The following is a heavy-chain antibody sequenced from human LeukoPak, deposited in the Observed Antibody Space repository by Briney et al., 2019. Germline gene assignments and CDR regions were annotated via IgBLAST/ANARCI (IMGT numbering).Heavy chain of an antibody. CDR2: ISYDGSNT. CDR1: GFTFSSYG. D-gene: IGHD6-13*01. V-gene: IGHV3-30*18. Sequence: GGSLRLSCEASGFTFSSYGMHWVRQAPGKGLEWVAFISYDGSNTYYADSVKGRFTISRDNSKNTLYLQMSSLKIEDTAVYYCVKGRGYRSTWRLEYWGQGTLVTVSS. J-gene: IGHJ4*02. CDR3: VKGRGYRSTWRLEY.